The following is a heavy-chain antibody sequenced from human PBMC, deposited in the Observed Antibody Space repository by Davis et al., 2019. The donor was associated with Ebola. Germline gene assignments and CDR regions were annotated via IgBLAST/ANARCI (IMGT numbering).Heavy chain of an antibody. Sequence: ASVKVSCKASGYTFTSYGISWVRQAPGQGLEWMGWISAYNGNTNYAQKLQGRVTMTTDTSTSTAYMELRSLRSDDTAVYYCARRYQLLDNNLHYYYYGMDVWGQGTTVTVSS. CDR1: GYTFTSYG. J-gene: IGHJ6*02. CDR3: ARRYQLLDNNLHYYYYGMDV. D-gene: IGHD2-2*01. V-gene: IGHV1-18*01. CDR2: ISAYNGNT.